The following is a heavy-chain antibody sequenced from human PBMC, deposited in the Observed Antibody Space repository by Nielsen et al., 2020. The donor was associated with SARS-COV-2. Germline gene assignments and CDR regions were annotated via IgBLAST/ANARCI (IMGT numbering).Heavy chain of an antibody. J-gene: IGHJ5*02. CDR2: IYSGGSK. Sequence: GESLKISCAASGFTVSSNYMSWVRQAPGKGLEWVSVIYSGGSKYYADSVKGRFTISRDNSKNTLYLQMSSLRAEDTAVYYCARSDNEYSSSWYLSDWFDPWGQGTLVTVSS. D-gene: IGHD6-13*01. V-gene: IGHV3-53*05. CDR1: GFTVSSNY. CDR3: ARSDNEYSSSWYLSDWFDP.